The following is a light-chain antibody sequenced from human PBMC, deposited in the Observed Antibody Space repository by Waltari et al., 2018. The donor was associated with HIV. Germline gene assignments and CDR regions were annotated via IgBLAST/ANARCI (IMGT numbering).Light chain of an antibody. CDR2: YVN. CDR1: SSDDGGYHS. CDR3: SSYTSSSTRV. Sequence: QSALTQPASVSGSPCQSITISCTATSSDDGGYHSFPWYQPQPGKAPKLMIYYVNNRPSGVSNRFSGSKSGNTASLTISGLQAEDEADYYCSSYTSSSTRVFGGGTKVTVL. V-gene: IGLV2-14*03. J-gene: IGLJ3*02.